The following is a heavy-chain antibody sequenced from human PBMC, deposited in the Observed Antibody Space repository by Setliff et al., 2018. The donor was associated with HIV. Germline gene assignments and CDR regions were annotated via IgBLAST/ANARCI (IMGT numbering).Heavy chain of an antibody. CDR2: IYHSGST. V-gene: IGHV4-4*02. CDR3: AREEAEYYGSGSYADY. Sequence: SETLSLTCAVSGGSISSTNWWRWFRQPPGKGLEWSGEIYHSGSTNYNPSLKSRVTISVDKSKSQFSLKLSSVTAADTAVYYCAREEAEYYGSGSYADYWGQGTLVTVSS. J-gene: IGHJ4*02. D-gene: IGHD3-10*01. CDR1: GGSISSTNW.